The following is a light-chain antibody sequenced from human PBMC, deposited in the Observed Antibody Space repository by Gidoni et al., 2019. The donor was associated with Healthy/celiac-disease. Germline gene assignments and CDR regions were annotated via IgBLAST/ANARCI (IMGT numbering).Light chain of an antibody. V-gene: IGKV2-28*01. CDR2: LGS. CDR1: QSLLHSNGYNY. J-gene: IGKJ1*01. CDR3: MQALQTPA. Sequence: DIVMTQSTLCLPVTPGEPASISCRSSQSLLHSNGYNYLDWYLQKPGQSPQLLIYLGSNRASGVPDRFSGSGSGTDFTLKISRVEAEDVGVYYCMQALQTPAFGQGTKVEIK.